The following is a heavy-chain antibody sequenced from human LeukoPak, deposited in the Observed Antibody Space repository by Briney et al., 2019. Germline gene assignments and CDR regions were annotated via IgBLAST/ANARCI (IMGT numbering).Heavy chain of an antibody. V-gene: IGHV3-23*01. D-gene: IGHD3-22*01. CDR2: ISGSGGST. Sequence: PGGSLRLSCAASGFTFSSYAMTWVRQAPGKGQEWVSVISGSGGSTYYADSVKGRFTISRDNSKNTLYLQMNSLRAEDTAVYYCAKGQNYYDTSGYLTVDHWGQGTLVTVSS. J-gene: IGHJ4*02. CDR1: GFTFSSYA. CDR3: AKGQNYYDTSGYLTVDH.